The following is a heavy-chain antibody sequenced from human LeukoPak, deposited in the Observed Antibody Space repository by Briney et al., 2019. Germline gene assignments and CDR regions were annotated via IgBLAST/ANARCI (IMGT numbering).Heavy chain of an antibody. V-gene: IGHV4-59*08. CDR3: ASMVRGVTLFDY. J-gene: IGHJ4*02. CDR2: IYYSGST. CDR1: GGSISSYY. D-gene: IGHD3-10*01. Sequence: TSETLSLTCTVSGGSISSYYGSWIRQPPGKGLEWIGYIYYSGSTNYNPSLKSRVTISVDTSKNQFSLKLSSVTAADTAVYYCASMVRGVTLFDYWGQGTLVTVSS.